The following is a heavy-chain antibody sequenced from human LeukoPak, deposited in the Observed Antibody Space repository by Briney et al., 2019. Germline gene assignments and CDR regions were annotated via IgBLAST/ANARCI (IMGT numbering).Heavy chain of an antibody. V-gene: IGHV1-69*06. D-gene: IGHD3-9*01. CDR2: IIPIFGTA. Sequence: SVKVSCKASGYTFTGYYMHWVRQAPGQGLEWMGGIIPIFGTANYEQKFQGRVTITADKSTSTAYMELSSLRSEDTAVYYCARTRDYDILTGYFTYWGQGTLVTVSS. CDR1: GYTFTGYY. CDR3: ARTRDYDILTGYFTY. J-gene: IGHJ4*02.